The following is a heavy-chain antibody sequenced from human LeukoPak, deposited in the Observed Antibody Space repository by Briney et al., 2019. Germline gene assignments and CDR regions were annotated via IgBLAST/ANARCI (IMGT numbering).Heavy chain of an antibody. CDR3: ASMPSTEIYYFYYMDV. J-gene: IGHJ6*03. V-gene: IGHV3-23*01. CDR1: RFTFSSYT. Sequence: TGGSPRLSCADSRFTFSSYTMNWVRQAPGKGLEWVSGISANAVSTYYADSVKGRFTISRDNSKNTLYLHMDRLGTEDTAVYYCASMPSTEIYYFYYMDVWGKGTTVTVSS. CDR2: ISANAVST. D-gene: IGHD2-2*01.